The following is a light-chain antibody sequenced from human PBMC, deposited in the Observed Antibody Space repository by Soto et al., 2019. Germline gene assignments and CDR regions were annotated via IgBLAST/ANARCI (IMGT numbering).Light chain of an antibody. CDR1: QSVSSN. V-gene: IGKV3-15*01. J-gene: IGKJ4*01. CDR2: GAS. CDR3: QQHNKWPLT. Sequence: EIVMTQSPAPLSVSPGERATLSCRASQSVSSNLAWYQQTPGQAPRLLIYGASTRASGIPARFSGSGSGTEFTLTISSLQSEDFAVYYCQQHNKWPLTFGGGTKVEIK.